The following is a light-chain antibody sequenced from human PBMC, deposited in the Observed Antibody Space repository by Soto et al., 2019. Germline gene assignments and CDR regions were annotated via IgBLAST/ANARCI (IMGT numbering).Light chain of an antibody. CDR3: QQYNNWPLT. Sequence: EIVMTQSPANMSKSPVEIAILFCMASQSVSSKLAWYQQKPGQAPRLLIHGASTRATGIPARFSGSGSGTDFTLTISSLQSEDLAVYYCQQYNNWPLTFGQGTRLEIK. J-gene: IGKJ5*01. V-gene: IGKV3-15*01. CDR2: GAS. CDR1: QSVSSK.